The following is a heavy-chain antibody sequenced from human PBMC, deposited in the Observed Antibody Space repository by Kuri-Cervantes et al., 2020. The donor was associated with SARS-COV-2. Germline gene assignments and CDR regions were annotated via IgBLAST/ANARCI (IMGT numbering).Heavy chain of an antibody. CDR2: ISSSGSTI. CDR3: ARGDSSGYLYYFDY. CDR1: GFTFSSYE. V-gene: IGHV3-48*03. Sequence: GESLKISCAASGFTFSSYEMNWVRQAPGKGLEWVSYISSSGSTIYYADSVKGRFTISRDNAKNSLYLQTNSLRAEDMAVYYCARGDSSGYLYYFDYWGQGTLVTVSS. D-gene: IGHD3-22*01. J-gene: IGHJ4*02.